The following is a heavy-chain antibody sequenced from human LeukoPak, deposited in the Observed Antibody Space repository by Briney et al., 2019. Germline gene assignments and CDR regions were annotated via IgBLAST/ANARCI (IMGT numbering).Heavy chain of an antibody. CDR2: ISGSGGST. J-gene: IGHJ4*02. CDR3: AKDGLEWFGELKDY. Sequence: PGGSLRLSCAASGFTFSSYAMSWVRQAPGKGLEWVSAISGSGGSTYYADSVKGRFTISRDNSKNTLYLQMNSLRGEDTAVYYCAKDGLEWFGELKDYWGQGTLVTVSS. D-gene: IGHD3-10*01. V-gene: IGHV3-23*01. CDR1: GFTFSSYA.